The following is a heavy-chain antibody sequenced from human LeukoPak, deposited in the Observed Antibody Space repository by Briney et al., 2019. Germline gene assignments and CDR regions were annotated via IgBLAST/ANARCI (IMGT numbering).Heavy chain of an antibody. CDR3: AYLANRIAARPDY. D-gene: IGHD6-6*01. CDR2: ISYSGST. J-gene: IGHJ4*02. Sequence: SQTLSLTCTVSGGSISSGDYYWSWIRQPPGKGLEWIGYISYSGSTNYNPSLKSRVTISVDTSKNQFSLKLSSVTAADTAVYYCAYLANRIAARPDYWGQGTLATVS. CDR1: GGSISSGDYY. V-gene: IGHV4-61*08.